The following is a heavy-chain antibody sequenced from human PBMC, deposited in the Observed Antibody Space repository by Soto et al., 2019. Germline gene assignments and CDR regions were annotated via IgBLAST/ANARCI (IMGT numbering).Heavy chain of an antibody. V-gene: IGHV3-23*01. D-gene: IGHD6-19*01. CDR3: AKDLAYSSGWYGSYGMDV. CDR1: GFTFSSHA. J-gene: IGHJ6*02. CDR2: ISGSGGST. Sequence: GGSLRLSCAASGFTFSSHAMSWVRQAPGKGLEWVSAISGSGGSTYYADSVKGRFTISRDNSKNTLYLQMNSLRAEDTAVYYCAKDLAYSSGWYGSYGMDVWGQGTTVTVSS.